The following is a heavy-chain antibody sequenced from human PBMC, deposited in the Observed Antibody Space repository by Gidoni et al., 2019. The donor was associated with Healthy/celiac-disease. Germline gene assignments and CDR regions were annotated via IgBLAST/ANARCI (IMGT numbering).Heavy chain of an antibody. V-gene: IGHV3-33*01. CDR2: IWYDGSNK. Sequence: QVQLVESGGGVVQPGRSLRLSCAASGFTFSSYGMHWVRQAPGKGLEWVAVIWYDGSNKYYADSVKGRFTISRDNSKNTLYLQMNSLRAEDTAVYYCARGYCSGGSCYPYFDYWGQGTLVTVSS. J-gene: IGHJ4*02. D-gene: IGHD2-15*01. CDR3: ARGYCSGGSCYPYFDY. CDR1: GFTFSSYG.